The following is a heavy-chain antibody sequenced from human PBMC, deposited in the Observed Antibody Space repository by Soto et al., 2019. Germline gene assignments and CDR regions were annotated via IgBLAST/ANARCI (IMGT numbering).Heavy chain of an antibody. V-gene: IGHV3-30*18. D-gene: IGHD2-15*01. CDR3: AKDTWDCSGGSCSLIDY. CDR2: ISYDGSNK. J-gene: IGHJ4*02. CDR1: GFTFSSYG. Sequence: QVQLVESEGGVVQPGRSLRLSCAASGFTFSSYGMHWVRQAPGKGLEWVAVISYDGSNKYYADSVKGRFTISRDNSKNTLYLQMNSLRAEDTAVYYCAKDTWDCSGGSCSLIDYWGQGTLVTVSS.